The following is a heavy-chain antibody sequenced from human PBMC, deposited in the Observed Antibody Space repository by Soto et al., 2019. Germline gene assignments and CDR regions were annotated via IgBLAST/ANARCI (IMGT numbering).Heavy chain of an antibody. Sequence: HPGGSLRLSCAAFGLTVSGKKYVAWVRQAPGKGLEWVSALYDVDGSFYADSVKGRFTTSSDSSKTTLNLQMNNLRAKDTAVYYCAKNADFWSWGMDVWGQGTTVTVSS. CDR3: AKNADFWSWGMDV. D-gene: IGHD3-3*01. J-gene: IGHJ6*02. CDR1: GLTVSGKKY. V-gene: IGHV3-53*01. CDR2: LYDVDGS.